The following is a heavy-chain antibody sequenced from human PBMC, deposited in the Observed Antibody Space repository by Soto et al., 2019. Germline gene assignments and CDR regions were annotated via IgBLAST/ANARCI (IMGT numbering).Heavy chain of an antibody. CDR1: GYSFTSYW. D-gene: IGHD1-26*01. V-gene: IGHV5-51*01. CDR2: IYPGDSDT. CDR3: ARPPGEWELYYFDY. J-gene: IGHJ4*02. Sequence: GESLKISCKGSGYSFTSYWIGWVRQMPGKGLEWMGIIYPGDSDTRYSPSFQGPVTISADKSISTACLQWRSLKASATSMYYCARPPGEWELYYFDYWGQGTLVTVSS.